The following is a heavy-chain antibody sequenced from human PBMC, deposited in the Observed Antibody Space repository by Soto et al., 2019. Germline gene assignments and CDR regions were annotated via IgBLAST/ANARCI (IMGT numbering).Heavy chain of an antibody. V-gene: IGHV3-7*03. D-gene: IGHD3-10*01. CDR2: IKTDGSEK. J-gene: IGHJ4*02. CDR3: ASSMGRGGNDY. Sequence: EVQLVESGGGLVQPGGSLGLSCAASGFTFRDFGMSWVRQVPGKGLGGVANIKTDGSEKYKVDPEKGRLTISRDNAKNSLYLQMNSLRAEDTAVYYCASSMGRGGNDYWGQGTLVTVSS. CDR1: GFTFRDFG.